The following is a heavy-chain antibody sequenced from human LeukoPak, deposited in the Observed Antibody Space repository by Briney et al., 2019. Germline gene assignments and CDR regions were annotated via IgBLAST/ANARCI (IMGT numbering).Heavy chain of an antibody. Sequence: SETLSLTCAVSGYSISSGYYWGWIRQPPGKGLEWIGSIYHSGSTYYNPSLKSRVTISVDTSKNQFSLKLSSVTAADTAVYYCARDPLTVAGIGGFDYWGQGTLVTVSS. CDR3: ARDPLTVAGIGGFDY. D-gene: IGHD6-19*01. V-gene: IGHV4-38-2*02. CDR2: IYHSGST. J-gene: IGHJ4*02. CDR1: GYSISSGYY.